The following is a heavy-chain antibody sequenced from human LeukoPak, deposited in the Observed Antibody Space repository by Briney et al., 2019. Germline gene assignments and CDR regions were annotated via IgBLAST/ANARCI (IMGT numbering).Heavy chain of an antibody. CDR2: IYYSGST. D-gene: IGHD1-1*01. V-gene: IGHV4-39*01. Sequence: SETLSLTCTVSGGSISSSSYYWGWIRQPPGKGLEWIGSIYYSGSTYYNPSLKSRVTISVDTSKNQFSLKLSSVTAADTAVYYCARHFPNWNDRAFDIWGQGTMVTVSS. J-gene: IGHJ3*02. CDR1: GGSISSSSYY. CDR3: ARHFPNWNDRAFDI.